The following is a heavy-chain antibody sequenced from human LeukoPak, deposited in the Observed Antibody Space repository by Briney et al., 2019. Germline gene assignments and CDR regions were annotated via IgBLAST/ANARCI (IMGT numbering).Heavy chain of an antibody. Sequence: ASVKVSCKASGYTFTGYYMHWVRQAPGQGLEWMGWINPNSGGTNYAQKFQGRVTMTRDTSISTAYMELSRLRSDDTAVYYCARAGPRGPAAPMRSYYYYYYYYMDVWGKGTTVTVSS. CDR1: GYTFTGYY. CDR3: ARAGPRGPAAPMRSYYYYYYYYMDV. D-gene: IGHD2-2*01. J-gene: IGHJ6*03. V-gene: IGHV1-2*02. CDR2: INPNSGGT.